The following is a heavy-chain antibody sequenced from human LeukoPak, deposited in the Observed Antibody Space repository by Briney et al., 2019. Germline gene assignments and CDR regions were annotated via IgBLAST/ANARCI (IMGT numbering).Heavy chain of an antibody. CDR1: GYSFTNYW. Sequence: GESLKISCKGSGYSFTNYWIGWVRQMPGKGLDWMGIIYPGDSDTRYSPSFQGQVTISADKSIGTAFLQWSSLKASDAAMYYCARRGVNDPFDFWGQGTMVTVS. CDR3: ARRGVNDPFDF. CDR2: IYPGDSDT. V-gene: IGHV5-51*01. J-gene: IGHJ3*01. D-gene: IGHD2-8*01.